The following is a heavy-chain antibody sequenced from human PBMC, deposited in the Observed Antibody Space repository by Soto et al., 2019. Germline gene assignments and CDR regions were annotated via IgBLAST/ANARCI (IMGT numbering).Heavy chain of an antibody. Sequence: QVQLQQWGAGLLKPSETLSLTCAVYGGSFSGYYWSWIRQPPGKGLEWIGEINHSGSTNYNPSLKSRVTISVDTSKNQCSLKLSSVTAADTAVYYCARGGLYGSGSYDYWGQGTLVTVSS. CDR1: GGSFSGYY. CDR2: INHSGST. D-gene: IGHD3-10*01. J-gene: IGHJ4*02. CDR3: ARGGLYGSGSYDY. V-gene: IGHV4-34*01.